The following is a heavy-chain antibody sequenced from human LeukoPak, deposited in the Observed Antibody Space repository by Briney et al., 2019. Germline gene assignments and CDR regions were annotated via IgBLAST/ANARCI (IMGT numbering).Heavy chain of an antibody. CDR1: GFTLRNYW. CDR2: IKQDGSDR. Sequence: GGSLRLSCAASGFTLRNYWMSWVRQAAGTGLEWVANIKQDGSDRNYVTSVRGRFTISRDNAESSLYLQMNSLRAEDTAVYYCARTPNYYDSSGYYYGDYFDYWGQGTLVTVSS. CDR3: ARTPNYYDSSGYYYGDYFDY. D-gene: IGHD3-22*01. V-gene: IGHV3-7*03. J-gene: IGHJ4*02.